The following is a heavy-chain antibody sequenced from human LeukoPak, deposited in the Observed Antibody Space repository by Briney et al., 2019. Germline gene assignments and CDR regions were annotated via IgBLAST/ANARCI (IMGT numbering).Heavy chain of an antibody. Sequence: GRSLRLSCAASGFTFSSYGIHWVRQAPGKGLEWVAVIWYDASIEHYADSVKGRFTISRDNSKNTLYLQMSSLRAEDTAVYYCAKAKVAAATLVGFFDYWGQGALVTVSS. D-gene: IGHD2-15*01. CDR1: GFTFSSYG. CDR2: IWYDASIE. V-gene: IGHV3-33*06. J-gene: IGHJ4*02. CDR3: AKAKVAAATLVGFFDY.